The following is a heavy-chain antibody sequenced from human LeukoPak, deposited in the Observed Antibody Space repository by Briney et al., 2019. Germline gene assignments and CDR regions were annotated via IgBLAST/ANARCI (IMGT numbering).Heavy chain of an antibody. V-gene: IGHV1-2*02. CDR2: INPNSGCT. Sequence: ASVKVSCKASGYTFTGYYMHWVRQAPGQGLEWMGWINPNSGCTNYAQKFQGRVTMTRDTSISTAYMELSRLRSDDTAVYSCARVHASGSSDYWGQGTLVTVSS. CDR1: GYTFTGYY. J-gene: IGHJ4*02. CDR3: ARVHASGSSDY. D-gene: IGHD3-10*01.